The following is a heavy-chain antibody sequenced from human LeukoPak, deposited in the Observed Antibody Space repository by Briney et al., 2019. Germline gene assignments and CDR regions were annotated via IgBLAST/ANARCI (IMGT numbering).Heavy chain of an antibody. CDR2: IYSGGST. J-gene: IGHJ4*02. CDR1: AFTVSSNY. Sequence: GGSLRLSCAASAFTVSSNYMSWVRQDPGKGLEWVSIIYSGGSTYYADSVKGRFTISRDNSKNTLYLQMNSLRAEDTAVYYCARDVIDGPAGVDYWGQGTLVTVSS. V-gene: IGHV3-66*02. D-gene: IGHD2/OR15-2a*01. CDR3: ARDVIDGPAGVDY.